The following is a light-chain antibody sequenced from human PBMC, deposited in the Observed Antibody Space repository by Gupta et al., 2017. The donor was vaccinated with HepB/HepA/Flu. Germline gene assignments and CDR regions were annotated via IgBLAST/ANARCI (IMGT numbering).Light chain of an antibody. V-gene: IGKV3-11*01. Sequence: EIVLTQSPATLSLSPGERATLSCRASQSVSSYLAWYQQKPGQAPRLLIYDASNRATGIPARFSGSESGTDFTLTISSLEPEDFAVYYCQQRSNWPITFGRGTKVEIK. CDR2: DAS. J-gene: IGKJ4*01. CDR1: QSVSSY. CDR3: QQRSNWPIT.